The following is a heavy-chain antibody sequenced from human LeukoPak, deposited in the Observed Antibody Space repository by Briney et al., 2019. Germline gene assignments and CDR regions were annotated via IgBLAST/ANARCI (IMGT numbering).Heavy chain of an antibody. Sequence: KPGGSLRLSCAASGFTFSSYAMHWVRQAPGKGLEWVAIISYDGSNKYYADSVKGRFTISRDNSKNTLYLQMNSLRAEDTAVYYCAKGITYSSGWNFDYWGQGTLVTVSS. CDR3: AKGITYSSGWNFDY. V-gene: IGHV3-30*04. D-gene: IGHD6-19*01. J-gene: IGHJ4*02. CDR2: ISYDGSNK. CDR1: GFTFSSYA.